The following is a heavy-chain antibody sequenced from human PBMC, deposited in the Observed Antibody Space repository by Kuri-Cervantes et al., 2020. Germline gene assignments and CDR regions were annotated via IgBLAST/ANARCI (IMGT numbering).Heavy chain of an antibody. J-gene: IGHJ4*02. CDR1: GFTFSNYW. D-gene: IGHD2-15*01. Sequence: GESLKISCVASGFTFSNYWMSWVRQAPGKGLEWVANINQDESEKYYVDSVKGRFTISRDNAKKSVYLQMNSLRAEDTAVYYCARGSATVSTTNDYWGQGTLVTVSS. CDR3: ARGSATVSTTNDY. CDR2: INQDESEK. V-gene: IGHV3-7*01.